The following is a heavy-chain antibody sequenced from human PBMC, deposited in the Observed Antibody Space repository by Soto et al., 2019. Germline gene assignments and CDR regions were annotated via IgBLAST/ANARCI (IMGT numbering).Heavy chain of an antibody. CDR2: ISAYNGNT. V-gene: IGHV1-18*01. D-gene: IGHD2-2*01. CDR3: ARDLLDIVVVPAAIAYYYYYGMDV. Sequence: ASVKVSCKASGYTFTSYGISWVRQAPGQGLEWMGWISAYNGNTNYAQKLQGRVTITADKSTSTAYMELSSLRSEDTAVYYCARDLLDIVVVPAAIAYYYYYGMDVWGQGTTVTVSS. CDR1: GYTFTSYG. J-gene: IGHJ6*02.